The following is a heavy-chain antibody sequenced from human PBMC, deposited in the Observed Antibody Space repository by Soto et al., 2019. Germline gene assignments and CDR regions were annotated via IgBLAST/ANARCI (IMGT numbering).Heavy chain of an antibody. J-gene: IGHJ4*02. CDR3: AREARSSSSGYDY. D-gene: IGHD6-6*01. CDR1: WYTPTSCD. CDR2: MNPNSGNT. Sequence: ASVKVSCKASWYTPTSCDMSSVRQSTGQGLEWMGLMNPNSGNTVYAQRFQGRVTMTRNTSIITAYMELSSLSSQDTAVHYPAREARSSSSGYDYSRQGTLVTVPS. V-gene: IGHV1-8*01.